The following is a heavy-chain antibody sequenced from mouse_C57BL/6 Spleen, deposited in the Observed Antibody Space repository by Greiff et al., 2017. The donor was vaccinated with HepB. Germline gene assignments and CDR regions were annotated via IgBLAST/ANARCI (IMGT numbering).Heavy chain of an antibody. CDR1: GYTFTNYW. V-gene: IGHV1-63*01. Sequence: VQLQQSGAELVRPGTSVKMSCKASGYTFTNYWIGWAKQRPGHGLEWIGDIYPGGGYTNYNEKFKGKATLTADKSSSTAYMQFSSLTSEDSAIYDCAREDYDGLWYFDVWGTGTTVTVSS. CDR2: IYPGGGYT. CDR3: AREDYDGLWYFDV. J-gene: IGHJ1*03. D-gene: IGHD2-3*01.